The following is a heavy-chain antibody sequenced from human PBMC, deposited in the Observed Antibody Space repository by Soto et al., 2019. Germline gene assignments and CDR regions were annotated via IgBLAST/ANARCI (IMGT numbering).Heavy chain of an antibody. CDR3: ARDSGRGIAVAGTQYFQH. J-gene: IGHJ1*01. V-gene: IGHV3-21*01. CDR1: GFTFSSYS. Sequence: GGSLRLSCAASGFTFSSYSMNWVRQAPGKGLEWVSSISSSSSYIYYADSVKGRFTISRDNAKNSLYLQMNSLRAEDTALYYCARDSGRGIAVAGTQYFQHWGQGTLVTVSS. D-gene: IGHD6-19*01. CDR2: ISSSSSYI.